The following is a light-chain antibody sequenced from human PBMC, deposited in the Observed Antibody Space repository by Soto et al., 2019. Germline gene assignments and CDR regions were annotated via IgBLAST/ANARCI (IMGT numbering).Light chain of an antibody. CDR1: QRVSSSH. CDR2: GTS. V-gene: IGKV3-20*01. Sequence: EIVLTQSPGYLSLSPGERATLSCRASQRVSSSHLVWYQQKPGQAPRLLIYGTSDRATGIPDRFSGSGSGTDFTLTISRLEPEGLAVYYCQQYAVSLTVGGGTKVDSK. J-gene: IGKJ4*01. CDR3: QQYAVSLT.